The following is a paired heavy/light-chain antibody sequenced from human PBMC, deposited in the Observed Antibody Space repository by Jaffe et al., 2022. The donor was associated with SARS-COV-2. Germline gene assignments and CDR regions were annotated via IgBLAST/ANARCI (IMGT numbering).Light chain of an antibody. V-gene: IGKV2-28*01. CDR1: QTLLYSNGYNY. CDR3: MQTLQTPFA. Sequence: DTVMTQSPLSLTVTPGEPASISCRSSQTLLYSNGYNYLDWYLQKPGQSPQLLIYLGSNRASGVPDRFSGSGSGTDFTLKISRVEAEDVGVYYCMQTLQTPFAFGPGTKVDIK. CDR2: LGS. J-gene: IGKJ3*01.
Heavy chain of an antibody. CDR3: ARGKYCTNGVCHDLIAVIGRAGGMDV. CDR1: GGSISSSSDY. J-gene: IGHJ6*02. CDR2: IYYSGST. Sequence: QLQLQESGPGLVKPSETLSLTCAVSGGSISSSSDYWGWIRQPPGKGLEWIGSIYYSGSTYYNPSLKSRVTISVDSSKNQFSLKLTSVTAADTAVYYCARGKYCTNGVCHDLIAVIGRAGGMDVWGQGTTVTVSS. D-gene: IGHD2-8*01. V-gene: IGHV4-39*01.